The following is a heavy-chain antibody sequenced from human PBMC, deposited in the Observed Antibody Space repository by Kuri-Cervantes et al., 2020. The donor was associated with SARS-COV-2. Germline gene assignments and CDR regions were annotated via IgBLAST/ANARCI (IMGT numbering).Heavy chain of an antibody. J-gene: IGHJ4*02. CDR1: GGSISSGGYY. D-gene: IGHD6-19*01. V-gene: IGHV4-30-2*01. CDR2: IYHSGST. Sequence: SETLSLTCTVSGGSISSGGYYWSWIRQPPGKGLEWIGYIYHSGSTYYNPSLKSRVTISVDTSKNQFSLKLSSVTAADTAVYYCARAGIGAVAGNFDYWGQGTLVTVSS. CDR3: ARAGIGAVAGNFDY.